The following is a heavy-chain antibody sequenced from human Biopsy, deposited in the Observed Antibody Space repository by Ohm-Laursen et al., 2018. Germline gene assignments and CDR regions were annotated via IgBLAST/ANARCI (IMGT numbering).Heavy chain of an antibody. J-gene: IGHJ3*01. CDR1: GGDINNYY. D-gene: IGHD3-22*01. CDR3: ASVVLGPTNDAFDL. V-gene: IGHV4-4*07. CDR2: IYPGGST. Sequence: SETLSLTCNVSGGDINNYYWSWIRQPAGKGLERIGRIYPGGSTNYNPSLKSRVTMSMDTSKKQISLRLRSVTAADTAMGYCASVVLGPTNDAFDLWGQGTMVVVSS.